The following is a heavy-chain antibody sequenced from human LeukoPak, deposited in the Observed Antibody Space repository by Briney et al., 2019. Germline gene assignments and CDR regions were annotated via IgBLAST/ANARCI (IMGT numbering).Heavy chain of an antibody. J-gene: IGHJ4*02. CDR1: GFTFSSYA. CDR2: ISGSGGST. Sequence: PGGSLRLSCAASGFTFSSYAMSWVRQAPGKGLEWVSAISGSGGSTYYADSVKGRFTISRDNSKNTLYLQMNSLRAEDTAVYYCAKDSTYYYDSSGYSYFDHWGQGTLVTVSS. V-gene: IGHV3-23*01. CDR3: AKDSTYYYDSSGYSYFDH. D-gene: IGHD3-22*01.